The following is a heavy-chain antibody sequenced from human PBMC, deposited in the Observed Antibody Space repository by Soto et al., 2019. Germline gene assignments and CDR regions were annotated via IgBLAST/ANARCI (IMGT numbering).Heavy chain of an antibody. J-gene: IGHJ6*04. D-gene: IGHD1-26*01. CDR3: ARDRAFGGATTKYYYYSGRDV. Sequence: GASVKVSCKASGYTFTSYGISWVRQAPGQGLEWMGWISAYNGNTNYAQKLQGRVTMTTDTSTSTAYMELRSLRSDDTAVYYCARDRAFGGATTKYYYYSGRDVGGKGTTVTVP. CDR2: ISAYNGNT. V-gene: IGHV1-18*01. CDR1: GYTFTSYG.